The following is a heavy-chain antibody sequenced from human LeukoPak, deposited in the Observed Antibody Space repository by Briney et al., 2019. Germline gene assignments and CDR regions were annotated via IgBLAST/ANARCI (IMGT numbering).Heavy chain of an antibody. CDR1: GGSISSGGYY. V-gene: IGHV4-30-2*01. J-gene: IGHJ5*02. Sequence: SETLSLTCTVSGGSISSGGYYWSWIRQPPGKGLEWIGYIYHSGSTYYNPSLKSRVTISVDRSKNQFSLKLSSVTAADTAVYYCARALLRGALNWFDPWGQGTLVTVSS. CDR2: IYHSGST. D-gene: IGHD1-26*01. CDR3: ARALLRGALNWFDP.